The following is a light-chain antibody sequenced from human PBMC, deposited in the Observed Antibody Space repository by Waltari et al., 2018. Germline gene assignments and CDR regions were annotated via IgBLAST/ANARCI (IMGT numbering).Light chain of an antibody. J-gene: IGKJ5*01. CDR3: QQRSNWPPIT. CDR1: QSVSSY. V-gene: IGKV3-11*01. Sequence: EIVLTQSPATLSLSPGERATLSCRASQSVSSYLAWYQQKPGQAPRLLIYDASNRATGIPARFSGSWSGTDFTLTISRLEPEDFAVYYCQQRSNWPPITFGQGTRLEIK. CDR2: DAS.